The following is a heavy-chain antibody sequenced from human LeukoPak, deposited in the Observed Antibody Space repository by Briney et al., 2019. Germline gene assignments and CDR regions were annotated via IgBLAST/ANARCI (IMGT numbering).Heavy chain of an antibody. V-gene: IGHV4-59*01. D-gene: IGHD3-10*01. CDR3: ARRLLWFGEAGWFDP. CDR1: GGSISSYY. J-gene: IGHJ5*02. Sequence: SETLSLTCTVSGGSISSYYWSWIRQPPGKGLEWIGYIYYSGSTNYNPSLKSRVTISVDTSKNQFSLKLSTVTAADTAVYYCARRLLWFGEAGWFDPWGQGTLVTVSS. CDR2: IYYSGST.